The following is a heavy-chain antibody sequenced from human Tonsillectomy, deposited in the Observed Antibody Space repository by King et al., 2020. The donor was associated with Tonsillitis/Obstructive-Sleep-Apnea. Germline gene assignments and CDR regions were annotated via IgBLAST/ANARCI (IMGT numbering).Heavy chain of an antibody. CDR2: INHSGST. CDR1: GGSLSGYY. V-gene: IGHV4-34*01. Sequence: HVQLPQWGAGLLKPSETLSLTCAVYGGSLSGYYWNWLRQPPGKGLEWIGEINHSGSTNYNPSLKSRVTISVDTSKNQFSLKLRSVTAADTAVYYCARSDLDWEYDAFDIWGQGTMVTVSS. J-gene: IGHJ3*02. CDR3: ARSDLDWEYDAFDI. D-gene: IGHD3-9*01.